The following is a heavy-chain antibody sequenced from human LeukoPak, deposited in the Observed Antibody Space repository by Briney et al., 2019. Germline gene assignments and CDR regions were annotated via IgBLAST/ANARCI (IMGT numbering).Heavy chain of an antibody. CDR1: GYTFTSYD. V-gene: IGHV1-8*02. CDR2: MNPNSGNT. J-gene: IGHJ3*02. D-gene: IGHD1-1*01. Sequence: ASVKVSCKASGYTFTSYDVNWVRQATGQGLEWMGWMNPNSGNTGYAQKLQGRVTMTTDTSTSTAYMELRSLRSDDTAVYYCARGYNWNDVPDAFDIWGQGTMVTVSS. CDR3: ARGYNWNDVPDAFDI.